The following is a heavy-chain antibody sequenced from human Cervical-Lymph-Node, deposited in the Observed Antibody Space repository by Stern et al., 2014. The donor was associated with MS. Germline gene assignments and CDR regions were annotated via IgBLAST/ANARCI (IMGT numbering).Heavy chain of an antibody. CDR2: ISSSSSYL. CDR3: ARDAKTYYYGSGSHNDY. D-gene: IGHD3-10*01. CDR1: GFTFSSYS. Sequence: EVQLVESGGGLVKPGGSLRLSCAASGFTFSSYSMNWVRQAPGKGLEWVSSISSSSSYLYYADSVKGRFTITRDNAKNSLYLQMNSLRAEDTAVYYCARDAKTYYYGSGSHNDYWGQGTLVTVSS. V-gene: IGHV3-21*01. J-gene: IGHJ4*02.